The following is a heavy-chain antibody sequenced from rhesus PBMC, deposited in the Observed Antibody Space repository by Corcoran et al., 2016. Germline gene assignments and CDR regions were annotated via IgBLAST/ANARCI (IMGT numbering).Heavy chain of an antibody. J-gene: IGHJ4*01. CDR3: ASHGYSYSFAYFDY. CDR1: GGSISGYYY. V-gene: IGHV4S14*01. D-gene: IGHD5-12*01. CDR2: IYGGGVSS. Sequence: QVQSQESGPGLVKPSETLSLTCAVSGGSISGYYYWSWIRQPPGKGLEWIGSIYGGGVSSSLNPSLGSRVTLSVDTSENQFSLKLSSVTAADTAVYYCASHGYSYSFAYFDYWGQGVLVTVSS.